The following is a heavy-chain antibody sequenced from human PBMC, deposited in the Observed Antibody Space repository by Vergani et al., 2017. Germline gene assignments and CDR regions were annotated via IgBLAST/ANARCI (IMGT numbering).Heavy chain of an antibody. CDR3: AILAYDTTPYLQGGYDC. V-gene: IGHV3-23*01. Sequence: EVQLLQSGGGVIQPGGSVRLSCAASGFTFSACPMTWVRQAPGKGLEWVSAISARYPSTYYADSVKGRFTISRDNSKIMLYLQMISLRAEDTAVYYCAILAYDTTPYLQGGYDCWGQGTLVSVSS. J-gene: IGHJ4*02. CDR2: ISARYPST. CDR1: GFTFSACP. D-gene: IGHD3-22*01.